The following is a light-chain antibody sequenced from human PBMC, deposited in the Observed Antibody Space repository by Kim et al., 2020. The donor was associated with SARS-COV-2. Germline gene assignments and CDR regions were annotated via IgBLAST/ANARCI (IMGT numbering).Light chain of an antibody. Sequence: ATLSLSPGERATLSCRASQSVGTYLAWYQQKPGQAPRLLIYDASKRATGIPARFRGSGSGTDFTLNIGTLEPEDSAVYYCQQRGNFGQGTRLEIK. CDR2: DAS. CDR1: QSVGTY. J-gene: IGKJ5*01. V-gene: IGKV3-11*01. CDR3: QQRGN.